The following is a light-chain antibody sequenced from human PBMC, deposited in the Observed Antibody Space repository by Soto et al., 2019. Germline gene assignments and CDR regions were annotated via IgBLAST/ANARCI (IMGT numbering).Light chain of an antibody. CDR1: QSISSR. Sequence: EGVMTQSPGTLSVSPGESATISCRASQSISSRLAWYQQKPGQAPRLLIYDASTRATGIPARFSGSGSGTQFTLTISSLQSEDFAVYYCQEYYNWPPVTFGQGTRLEIK. J-gene: IGKJ5*01. CDR2: DAS. V-gene: IGKV3-15*01. CDR3: QEYYNWPPVT.